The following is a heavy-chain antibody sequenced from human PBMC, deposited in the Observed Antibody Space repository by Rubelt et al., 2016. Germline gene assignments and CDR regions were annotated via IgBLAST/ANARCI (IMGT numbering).Heavy chain of an antibody. CDR2: ISAYNVNT. CDR3: ARDPLPVRGVIMTPTH. V-gene: IGHV1-18*01. J-gene: IGHJ4*02. CDR1: GYTFTSYG. Sequence: QVQLVQSGAEVKKPGASVKVSCKASGYTFTSYGISWVRQAPGQGLEWMGWISAYNVNTNYDQKPQGTVTMTTDTSTSTAYMGLRSLRSDDTAVYYCARDPLPVRGVIMTPTHWGQGTLVTVSS. D-gene: IGHD3-10*01.